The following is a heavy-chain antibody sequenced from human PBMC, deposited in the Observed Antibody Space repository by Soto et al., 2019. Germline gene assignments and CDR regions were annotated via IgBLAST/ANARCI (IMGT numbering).Heavy chain of an antibody. J-gene: IGHJ6*02. CDR3: ARAIPWSGYFYGGWHDYYYYGMDV. D-gene: IGHD3-3*01. CDR2: IGTAGDT. Sequence: HPGGSLRLSCMASGFTFRDYAISWVRQATGKGLEWVSAIGTAGDTYYPGSVKGRFTISRENAKNSLYLQMNSLRAEDTAVYYCARAIPWSGYFYGGWHDYYYYGMDVWGQGTTVTVSS. V-gene: IGHV3-13*01. CDR1: GFTFRDYA.